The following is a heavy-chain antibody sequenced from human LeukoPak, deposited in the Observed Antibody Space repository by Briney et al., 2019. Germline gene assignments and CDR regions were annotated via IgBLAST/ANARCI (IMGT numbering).Heavy chain of an antibody. CDR3: AKDLRPDGVDNFGH. Sequence: GGSLRLSCAASGFNFNSYTMNWVRQAPGQGLQWVANILASGSPTYYADSVKGRFIISRDNSKNTVYLQMNSLRVEDTAIYYCAKDLRPDGVDNFGHWGQGILVTVSS. D-gene: IGHD2-8*01. CDR2: ILASGSPT. J-gene: IGHJ4*02. V-gene: IGHV3-23*01. CDR1: GFNFNSYT.